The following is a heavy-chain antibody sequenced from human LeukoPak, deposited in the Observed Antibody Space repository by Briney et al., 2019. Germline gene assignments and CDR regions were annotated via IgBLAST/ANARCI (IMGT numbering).Heavy chain of an antibody. J-gene: IGHJ5*02. V-gene: IGHV3-23*01. CDR1: GFRFGIFA. D-gene: IGHD5-24*01. Sequence: GGSLRLSCAASGFRFGIFAMNWVRQAPGKGLEWVSVIFGNGAGIQYADSVKGRFSISRDNSENVLFLQMNSLRAEDTAVYYCVKDRTPDGFYSNDLWGQGTLVTVSS. CDR2: IFGNGAGI. CDR3: VKDRTPDGFYSNDL.